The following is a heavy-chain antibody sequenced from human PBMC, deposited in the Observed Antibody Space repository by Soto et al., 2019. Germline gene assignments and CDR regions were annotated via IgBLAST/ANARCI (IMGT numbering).Heavy chain of an antibody. CDR1: GGSISSYY. CDR3: ARATIVLVPAAMVSHWFDP. J-gene: IGHJ5*02. CDR2: IYYSGST. D-gene: IGHD2-2*01. Sequence: PSETLSLTCTVSGGSISSYYWSWIRQPPGKGLEWNGYIYYSGSTNYNPSLKSRVTISVDTSKNQFSLKLSSVTAADTAVYYCARATIVLVPAAMVSHWFDPWGQGTLVTVS. V-gene: IGHV4-59*08.